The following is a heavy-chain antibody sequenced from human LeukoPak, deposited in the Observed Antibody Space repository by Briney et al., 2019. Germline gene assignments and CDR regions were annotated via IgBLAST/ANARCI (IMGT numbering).Heavy chain of an antibody. V-gene: IGHV4-39*01. Sequence: SETLSLTCTVSGGSISSSSYYWGWIRQPPGKGLEWIGSIYYSGSTYYNPSLKSRVTISVDTSKNQFSLKLSSVTSADTAVYYCASLNDYGDYGWGQGTLVTVSS. J-gene: IGHJ4*02. CDR1: GGSISSSSYY. CDR3: ASLNDYGDYG. D-gene: IGHD4-17*01. CDR2: IYYSGST.